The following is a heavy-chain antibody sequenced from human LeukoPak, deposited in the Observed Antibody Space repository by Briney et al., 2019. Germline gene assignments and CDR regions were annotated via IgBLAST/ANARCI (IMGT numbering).Heavy chain of an antibody. V-gene: IGHV3-33*05. D-gene: IGHD3-22*01. CDR1: GFSFTNYD. CDR3: ARDSRGPDD. CDR2: VSYDGSDK. J-gene: IGHJ4*02. Sequence: GRSLRLSCAASGFSFTNYDMYWVRKTPARWLDWVAVVSYDGSDKYYADSVKGRFTISRDNSKNTLYLQMTGLRVEDTAVYYCARDSRGPDDWGQGALVTVSS.